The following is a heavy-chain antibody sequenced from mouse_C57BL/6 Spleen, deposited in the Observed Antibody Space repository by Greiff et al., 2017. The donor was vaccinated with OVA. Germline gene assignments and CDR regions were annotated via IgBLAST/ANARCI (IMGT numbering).Heavy chain of an antibody. CDR3: ARLGLLRYYYAMDY. Sequence: EVQGVESGGGLVKPGGSLKLSCAASGFTFSDYGMHWVRQAPEKGLEWVAYISSGSSTIYYADTVKGRFTISRDNAKNTLFLQMTSLRSEDTAMYYCARLGLLRYYYAMDYWGQGTSVTVSS. CDR2: ISSGSSTI. J-gene: IGHJ4*01. D-gene: IGHD2-3*01. V-gene: IGHV5-17*01. CDR1: GFTFSDYG.